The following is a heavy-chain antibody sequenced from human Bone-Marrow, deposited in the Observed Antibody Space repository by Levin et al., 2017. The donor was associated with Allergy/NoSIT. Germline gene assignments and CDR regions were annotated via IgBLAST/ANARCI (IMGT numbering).Heavy chain of an antibody. CDR1: GGSISSSSYY. CDR2: IYYSGST. J-gene: IGHJ5*02. V-gene: IGHV4-39*07. CDR3: ARDRITGTTIDP. D-gene: IGHD1-7*01. Sequence: SSETLSLTCTVSGGSISSSSYYWGWIRQPPGKGLEWIGSIYYSGSTYYNPSLKSRVTISVDTSKNQFSLKLSSVTAADTAVYYCARDRITGTTIDPWGQGTLVTVSS.